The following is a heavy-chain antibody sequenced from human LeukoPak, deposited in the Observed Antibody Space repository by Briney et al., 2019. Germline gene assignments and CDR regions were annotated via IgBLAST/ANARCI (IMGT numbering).Heavy chain of an antibody. CDR1: GCTFTSYY. Sequence: ASVKVSCKASGCTFTSYYIHWVRQAPGQGLERMGWIDPNSGGTNYAQNFQGRVTMTSDTSTYTTHMELSRLRSDDTAVYYCARSDVVVVTATTHFDYWGQGTLVTVSS. J-gene: IGHJ4*02. V-gene: IGHV1-2*02. CDR2: IDPNSGGT. D-gene: IGHD2-15*01. CDR3: ARSDVVVVTATTHFDY.